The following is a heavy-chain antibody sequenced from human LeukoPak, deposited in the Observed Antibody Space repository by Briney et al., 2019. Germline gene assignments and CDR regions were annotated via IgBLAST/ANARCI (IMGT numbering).Heavy chain of an antibody. Sequence: GGSLRLSCAASGFTFSSYWMNWVRQAPGKGLEWVANIKRDGSEKNYVGSVRGRFSISRDNAKNSLYLQMDSLRAEDTAVYYCAKEGAYPIITYDSWGQGALVTVSS. D-gene: IGHD3-10*01. V-gene: IGHV3-7*01. CDR3: AKEGAYPIITYDS. J-gene: IGHJ5*01. CDR2: IKRDGSEK. CDR1: GFTFSSYW.